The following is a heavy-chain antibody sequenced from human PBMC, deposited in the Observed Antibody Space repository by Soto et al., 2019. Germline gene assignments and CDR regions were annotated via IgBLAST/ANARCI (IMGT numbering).Heavy chain of an antibody. CDR3: ASHAVHSSGFTDY. D-gene: IGHD6-19*01. J-gene: IGHJ4*02. V-gene: IGHV4-39*01. CDR1: GGSISSSSYY. Sequence: QLQLQESGPGLVKPSETLSLTCTVSGGSISSSSYYWGWIRQPPGKGLEWIGSIYYSGSTSYNPSLKSRLTISVDTSKTQFSLTLTSVPAADTAVYYCASHAVHSSGFTDYWGQGTLVTVSS. CDR2: IYYSGST.